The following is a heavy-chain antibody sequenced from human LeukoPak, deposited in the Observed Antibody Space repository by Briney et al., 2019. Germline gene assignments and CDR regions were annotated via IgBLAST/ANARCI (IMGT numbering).Heavy chain of an antibody. V-gene: IGHV3-48*03. J-gene: IGHJ4*02. D-gene: IGHD3-10*01. Sequence: GGSLRLSCAASGFTFSGYEMNWVRQAPGKGLEWVSYISSRGSTIYYADSVKGRFTISRDNAKKSLYLQMNSLRAEDTALYYCAREDVLRGVPSHDYWGQGTLVTVSS. CDR1: GFTFSGYE. CDR3: AREDVLRGVPSHDY. CDR2: ISSRGSTI.